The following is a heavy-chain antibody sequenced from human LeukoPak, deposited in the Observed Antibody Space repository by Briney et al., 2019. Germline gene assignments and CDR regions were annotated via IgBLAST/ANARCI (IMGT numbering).Heavy chain of an antibody. CDR1: GYTFTNYY. V-gene: IGHV1-46*01. CDR3: ARGSGIGYFFDY. CDR2: INPRSAST. D-gene: IGHD6-25*01. Sequence: GASVKISCKTSGYTFTNYYIHWVRQAPGQGLEWMGIINPRSASTTYVQKFQGKVTMTRGMSTSTVYMDLSSLKSDDTALYYCARGSGIGYFFDYWGQGTLVTVSS. J-gene: IGHJ4*02.